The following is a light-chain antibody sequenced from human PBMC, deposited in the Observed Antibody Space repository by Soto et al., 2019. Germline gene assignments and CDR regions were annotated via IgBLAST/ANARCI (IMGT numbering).Light chain of an antibody. CDR1: NSDVGGYNF. Sequence: QSALTQPPSASGSPGQSVTISCTGTNSDVGGYNFVSWYQQHPGTAPKLLIYEVTKRPSGVPDRFSGSKSGSPASLTVSGLQAEDEADYYFSSDAGSNNRFVFGTGTKLTVL. CDR2: EVT. J-gene: IGLJ1*01. CDR3: SSDAGSNNRFV. V-gene: IGLV2-8*01.